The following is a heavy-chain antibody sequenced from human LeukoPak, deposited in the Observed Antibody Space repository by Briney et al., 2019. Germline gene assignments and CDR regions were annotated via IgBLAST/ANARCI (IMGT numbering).Heavy chain of an antibody. Sequence: GRSLRLSCAASGFTFSSYGMHWVRQAPGKGLEWVAVIWYDGSNKYYADSVKGRFTISRDNSKNTLYLQMNSLRAEDTAVYYCARDPTMIVGEYYFDYWGQGTLVTVSS. D-gene: IGHD3-22*01. V-gene: IGHV3-33*01. J-gene: IGHJ4*02. CDR2: IWYDGSNK. CDR3: ARDPTMIVGEYYFDY. CDR1: GFTFSSYG.